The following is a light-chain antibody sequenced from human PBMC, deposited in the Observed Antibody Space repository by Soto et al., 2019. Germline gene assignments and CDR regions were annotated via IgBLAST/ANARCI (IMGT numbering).Light chain of an antibody. J-gene: IGLJ2*01. CDR3: QVWDSSSDPRVV. V-gene: IGLV3-21*04. Sequence: SYELTQPPSVSVAPGKTARITCGGNNIGSKSVHWYQQKPGQAPVLVIYYDSDRPSGIPERFSGSKSGNTATLTISRVEAGDEADYYCQVWDSSSDPRVVFGGGTKLTVL. CDR2: YDS. CDR1: NIGSKS.